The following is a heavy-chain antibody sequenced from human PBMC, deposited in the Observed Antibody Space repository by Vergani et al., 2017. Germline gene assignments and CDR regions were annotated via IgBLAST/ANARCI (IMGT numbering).Heavy chain of an antibody. V-gene: IGHV4-30-4*07. CDR3: ARGQTGYSRDWSTYFFYMDV. J-gene: IGHJ6*03. D-gene: IGHD3/OR15-3a*01. CDR2: VYYSGTT. Sequence: VQLVESGGGLVPPGRSLRLSCAASGFSFGDYAMTWVRQAPGKGLEWIGSVYYSGTTYYNPSLGGRVTMSIDKSKNHFSLTLTSVTAADSAFYFCARGQTGYSRDWSTYFFYMDVWGKGTTVTVSS. CDR1: GFSFGDYA.